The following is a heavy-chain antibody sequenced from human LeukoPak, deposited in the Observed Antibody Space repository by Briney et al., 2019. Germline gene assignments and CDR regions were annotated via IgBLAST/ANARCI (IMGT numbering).Heavy chain of an antibody. CDR2: ISGSGGST. CDR3: ATQPSYDYVWTPNFDY. CDR1: GFTFSSYA. Sequence: GGSLRLSCAASGFTFSSYAMSWVRQAPGKGLEWVSAISGSGGSTYYADSVKGRFTISRDNSKNTLYLQMNSLRAEDTAVYYCATQPSYDYVWTPNFDYWGQGTLVTVSS. V-gene: IGHV3-23*01. D-gene: IGHD3-16*01. J-gene: IGHJ4*02.